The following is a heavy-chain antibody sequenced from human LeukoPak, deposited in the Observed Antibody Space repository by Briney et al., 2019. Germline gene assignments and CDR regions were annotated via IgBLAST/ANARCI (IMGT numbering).Heavy chain of an antibody. CDR3: AKDMWRFGELDYDY. CDR1: GFTFDDYA. V-gene: IGHV3-43*02. CDR2: ISWDGGST. Sequence: GGSLRLSCAASGFTFDDYAMHWVRQAPGKGLEWVSLISWDGGSTYYADSVKGRFTISRDNSKNSLYLQMNSLRTEDTALYYCAKDMWRFGELDYDYWGEGTLVTVSS. D-gene: IGHD3-10*01. J-gene: IGHJ4*02.